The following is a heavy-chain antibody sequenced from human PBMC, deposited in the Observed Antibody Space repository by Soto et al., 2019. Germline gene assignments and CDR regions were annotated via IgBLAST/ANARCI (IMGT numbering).Heavy chain of an antibody. Sequence: EVQLVESGGGLVKPGGSLRLSCAASGFAFNTAWMTWVRQAPGKGLECIGRIKSNTDGGTTDYIAPVKGRFTISRDDSETTLYLQMNSLKTDDTAVYYCTTGGGDYEGGHYYYMDVWGKGTTVTVSS. V-gene: IGHV3-15*01. CDR2: IKSNTDGGTT. D-gene: IGHD4-17*01. CDR3: TTGGGDYEGGHYYYMDV. CDR1: GFAFNTAW. J-gene: IGHJ6*03.